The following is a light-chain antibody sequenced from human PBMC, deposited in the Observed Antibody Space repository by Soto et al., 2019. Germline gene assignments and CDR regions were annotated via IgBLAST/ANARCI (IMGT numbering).Light chain of an antibody. CDR2: AAS. CDR3: QQYGTSPWT. V-gene: IGKV3-20*01. Sequence: EIVLTQPPGTLSLSPGERASLSCRASESVNSNYLAWYQQKPGQAPRILIYAASNRATNVPDRFSGSGSETDFTLTISSLEPEDFAVYYCQQYGTSPWTFGQGTKVE. J-gene: IGKJ1*01. CDR1: ESVNSNY.